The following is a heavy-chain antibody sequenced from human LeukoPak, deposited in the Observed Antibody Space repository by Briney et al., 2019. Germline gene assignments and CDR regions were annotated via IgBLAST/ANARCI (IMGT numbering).Heavy chain of an antibody. CDR2: ISAYNGNT. D-gene: IGHD3-22*01. J-gene: IGHJ3*02. CDR1: GYTFISYG. V-gene: IGHV1-18*01. CDR3: AKRSNYYDSSGYYWDAFDI. Sequence: ASVKVSCKASGYTFISYGISWVRQAPGQGLEWMGWISAYNGNTNYAQKLQGRVTMTTDTSTSTAYMELRSLRSDDTAVYYCAKRSNYYDSSGYYWDAFDIWGQGTMVTVSS.